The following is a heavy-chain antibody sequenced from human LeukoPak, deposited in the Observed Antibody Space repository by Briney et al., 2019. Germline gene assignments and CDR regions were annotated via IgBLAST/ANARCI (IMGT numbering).Heavy chain of an antibody. V-gene: IGHV4-31*03. CDR1: GGSISSGGYY. J-gene: IGHJ5*02. Sequence: SETLSLTCTVSGGSISSGGYYWSWIRQHPGKGLEWIGYIYYSGSTNYNPSLKSRVTISVDTSKNQFSLKLSSVTAADTAVYYCARGEYSSSWYPWGQGTLVTVSS. D-gene: IGHD6-13*01. CDR3: ARGEYSSSWYP. CDR2: IYYSGST.